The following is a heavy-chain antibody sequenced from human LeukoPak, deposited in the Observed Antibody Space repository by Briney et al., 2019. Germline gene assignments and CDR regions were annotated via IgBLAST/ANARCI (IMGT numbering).Heavy chain of an antibody. CDR1: GFTFSSYS. Sequence: GGSLRLSCAASGFTFSSYSVNWVRQAPGKGLEWVSSISSSSSYIYYADSVKGRFTISRDNAKNSLHLQMNSLRAEDTAVYYCARDPMVATGFDYWGQGTLVTVSS. CDR3: ARDPMVATGFDY. J-gene: IGHJ4*02. CDR2: ISSSSSYI. V-gene: IGHV3-21*01. D-gene: IGHD5-12*01.